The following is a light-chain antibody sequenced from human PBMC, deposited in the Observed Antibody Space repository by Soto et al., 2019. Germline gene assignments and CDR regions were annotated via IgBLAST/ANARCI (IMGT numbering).Light chain of an antibody. CDR3: QQSYSNPRT. J-gene: IGKJ1*01. CDR1: QSISNW. Sequence: DIQMTQSPSTLPESVGERLTIXYRASQSISNWLAWYQQKPGTAPKVLIYHASNLQSGVPSRFSGSGSGTDFTLTISSLQPEDFATYYCQQSYSNPRTFGQGTKVDIK. V-gene: IGKV1-5*01. CDR2: HAS.